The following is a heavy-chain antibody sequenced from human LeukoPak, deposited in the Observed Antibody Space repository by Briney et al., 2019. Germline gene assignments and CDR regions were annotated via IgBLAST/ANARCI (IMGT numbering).Heavy chain of an antibody. J-gene: IGHJ3*02. Sequence: PSETLSLTCTVSYGSISSSSYYWDWIRQPPGKGLEWIGSIYYSGNTYYNPSLKSRVTISVDTSKNQFSLKLSSVTAADTAVYYCAREGRSSGYISDAFDIWGQGTMVTVSS. CDR3: AREGRSSGYISDAFDI. CDR1: YGSISSSSYY. V-gene: IGHV4-39*07. CDR2: IYYSGNT. D-gene: IGHD3-22*01.